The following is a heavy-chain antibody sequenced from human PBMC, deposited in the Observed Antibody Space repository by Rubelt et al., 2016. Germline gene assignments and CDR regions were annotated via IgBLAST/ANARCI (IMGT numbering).Heavy chain of an antibody. CDR1: GGSISSGGYY. Sequence: QVQLQESGPGLVKPSQTLSLTCTVSGGSISSGGYYWSWIRQHPGKGLEWIGYIYYSGSTYYNPSLKRRFTISVDTSKNQFSLKLSSVTAADTAVYYCAGDTAARTDWFDPWGQGTLVTVSS. J-gene: IGHJ5*02. D-gene: IGHD6-6*01. CDR3: AGDTAARTDWFDP. CDR2: IYYSGST. V-gene: IGHV4-31*03.